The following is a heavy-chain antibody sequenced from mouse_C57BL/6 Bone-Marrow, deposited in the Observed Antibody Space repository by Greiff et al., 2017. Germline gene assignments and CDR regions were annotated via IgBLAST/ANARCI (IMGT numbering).Heavy chain of an antibody. CDR3: ARYHYPTYDYFDY. Sequence: VQLQQSVAELVRPGASVKLSCTASGFNIKNTYMHWVKQRPEQGLEWIGRIDPANGNTKSAPNFQGKATITADTSSNPAYLQLSSLTSEDTAIYYCARYHYPTYDYFDYWGQGTTLTVSS. D-gene: IGHD5-5*01. CDR1: GFNIKNTY. J-gene: IGHJ2*01. V-gene: IGHV14-3*01. CDR2: IDPANGNT.